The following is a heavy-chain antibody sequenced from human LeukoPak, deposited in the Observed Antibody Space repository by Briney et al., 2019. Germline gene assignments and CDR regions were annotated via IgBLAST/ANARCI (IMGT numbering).Heavy chain of an antibody. V-gene: IGHV4-59*01. Sequence: PSETLSLTCTVSGGSISSYYWSWIRQPPGKGLEWIGYIYYSGSTNYNPSLKSRVTISVDTSKHQFSLKLSSVTAADTAVYYCARLYSGSYRDAFDIWGQGTMVTVSS. J-gene: IGHJ3*02. D-gene: IGHD1-26*01. CDR1: GGSISSYY. CDR2: IYYSGST. CDR3: ARLYSGSYRDAFDI.